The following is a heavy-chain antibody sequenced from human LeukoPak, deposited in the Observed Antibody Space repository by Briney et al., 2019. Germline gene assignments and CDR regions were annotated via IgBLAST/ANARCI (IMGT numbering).Heavy chain of an antibody. J-gene: IGHJ4*02. CDR2: IYNDGST. D-gene: IGHD6-19*01. CDR3: ARTGYSSGRFNDH. V-gene: IGHV3-53*01. CDR1: GFSARTHY. Sequence: GGSLRLSCVVSGFSARTHYMSWVRQAPAKGLEWVSVIYNDGSTYYSDSVKGRFAISRDNSKNALYLQMNSLRVDDTAVYYCARTGYSSGRFNDHWGQGTLVTVSS.